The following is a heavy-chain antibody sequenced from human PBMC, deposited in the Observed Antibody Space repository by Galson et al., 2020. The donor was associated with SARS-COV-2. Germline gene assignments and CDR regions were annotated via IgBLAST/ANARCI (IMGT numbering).Heavy chain of an antibody. Sequence: GGSLRLSCTASGFTFGDYAMSWFRQAPGKGLEWVGFIRSKAYGGTTEYAASVKGRFTISRDDSKSIAYLQMNSLKTEDTAVYYCTRDRSLTIFGVVIGDPYYFDYWGQGTLVTVSS. CDR1: GFTFGDYA. V-gene: IGHV3-49*03. CDR2: IRSKAYGGTT. CDR3: TRDRSLTIFGVVIGDPYYFDY. J-gene: IGHJ4*02. D-gene: IGHD3-3*01.